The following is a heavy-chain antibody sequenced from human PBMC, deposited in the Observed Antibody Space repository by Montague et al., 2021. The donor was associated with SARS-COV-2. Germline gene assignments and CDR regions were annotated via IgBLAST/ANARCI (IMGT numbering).Heavy chain of an antibody. D-gene: IGHD5-24*01. CDR2: IYYSGST. J-gene: IGHJ4*02. V-gene: IGHV4-59*01. CDR1: GGSISSYY. CDR3: ARVFPRWLQFNPCFDD. Sequence: SETLSLTCTVSGGSISSYYWSWIRQPPPKGLEWIGYIYYSGSTNYNPSLNRRVTISVDTSKNQFSLKLSSVTAADTAAYYCARVFPRWLQFNPCFDDWGQGTLVTVSS.